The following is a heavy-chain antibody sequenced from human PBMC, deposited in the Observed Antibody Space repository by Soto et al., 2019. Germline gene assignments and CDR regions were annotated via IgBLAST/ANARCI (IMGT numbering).Heavy chain of an antibody. CDR1: GYTFSNYG. CDR2: ISGYNGNT. D-gene: IGHD6-19*01. V-gene: IGHV1-18*01. Sequence: GASVKVSCKTSGYTFSNYGINWVRQAPGQGLEWMGWISGYNGNTNYAQTVQGGVTMTTDTSTGTVYMELRSLKSDDTAIYYCSRFIMVGGWFDPNYYHGMDVWGQGTTVTVSS. J-gene: IGHJ6*02. CDR3: SRFIMVGGWFDPNYYHGMDV.